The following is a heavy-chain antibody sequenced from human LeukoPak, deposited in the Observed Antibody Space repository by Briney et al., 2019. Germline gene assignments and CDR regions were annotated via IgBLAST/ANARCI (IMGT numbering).Heavy chain of an antibody. V-gene: IGHV1-69*05. CDR1: GGTFSSYA. CDR2: IIPIFGTA. Sequence: SVKVSCKASGGTFSSYAISWVRQAPGQGLEWMGGIIPIFGTANYAQKFQGRVTITTDESTSTAYMEVRSLRSDDTAMYYCARARGPDSSSWSFYWGQGTLVTVSS. D-gene: IGHD6-13*01. J-gene: IGHJ4*02. CDR3: ARARGPDSSSWSFY.